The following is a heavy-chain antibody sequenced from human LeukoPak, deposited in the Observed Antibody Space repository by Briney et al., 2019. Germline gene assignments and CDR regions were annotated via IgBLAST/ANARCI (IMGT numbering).Heavy chain of an antibody. CDR2: ISSSSSTI. J-gene: IGHJ4*02. D-gene: IGHD3-16*02. CDR3: ASEAYDYVWGSYRYLDY. CDR1: GFTFSSYS. V-gene: IGHV3-48*01. Sequence: GGSLRLSCAASGFTFSSYSMNWVRQAPGKGLEWVSYISSSSSTIYYACSVKGRFTISRDNAKNSLYLQMNSLRAEDTAVYYCASEAYDYVWGSYRYLDYWGQGTLVTVSS.